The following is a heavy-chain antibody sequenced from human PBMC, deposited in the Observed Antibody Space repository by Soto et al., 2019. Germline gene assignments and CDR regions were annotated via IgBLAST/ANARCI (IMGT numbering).Heavy chain of an antibody. V-gene: IGHV4-61*08. Sequence: SETLSLTCTVSGGSISSGGYYWTWIRQPPGKGLEWIGYIYYSGSTNYNPSLKSRVTISVDTSKNQFSLKLSSVTAADTAVYYCARVWGYYFDYWGQGTLVTVSS. CDR1: GGSISSGGYY. D-gene: IGHD2-21*01. CDR2: IYYSGST. CDR3: ARVWGYYFDY. J-gene: IGHJ4*02.